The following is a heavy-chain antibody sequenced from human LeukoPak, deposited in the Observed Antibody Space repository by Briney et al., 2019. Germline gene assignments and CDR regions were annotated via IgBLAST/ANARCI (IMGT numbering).Heavy chain of an antibody. CDR2: VDPEDGET. D-gene: IGHD5-12*01. CDR3: ATDRSIPVATIIGGG. Sequence: ASVKISCKXSGYTFTDNYMHWVQQAPRKGLEWMGLVDPEDGETIYAEKFQGRVTITADTSTDTAYMELSSLRSEDTAVYYCATDRSIPVATIIGGGWGQGTLVTVSS. V-gene: IGHV1-69-2*01. J-gene: IGHJ4*02. CDR1: GYTFTDNY.